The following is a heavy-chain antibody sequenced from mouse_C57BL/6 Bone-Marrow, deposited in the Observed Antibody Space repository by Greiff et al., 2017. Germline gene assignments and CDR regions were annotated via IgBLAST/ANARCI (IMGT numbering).Heavy chain of an antibody. CDR2: IYPRSGNT. J-gene: IGHJ2*01. CDR1: GYTFTSYG. CDR3: ARSGNDYDENY. D-gene: IGHD2-4*01. Sequence: VQLQQSGAELARPGASVKLSCKASGYTFTSYGISWVKQRTGQGLEWIGEIYPRSGNTYYNEKFKGKATLTADKSSSTAYMELRSLTSEDSAVYFCARSGNDYDENYWGQGTTLTVSP. V-gene: IGHV1-81*01.